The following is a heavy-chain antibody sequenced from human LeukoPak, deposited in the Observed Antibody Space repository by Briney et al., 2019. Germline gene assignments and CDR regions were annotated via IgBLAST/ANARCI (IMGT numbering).Heavy chain of an antibody. V-gene: IGHV3-33*01. CDR2: IWYDGSNK. J-gene: IGHJ4*02. D-gene: IGHD3-22*01. Sequence: PGGSLRLSCAASGFTFSSYGMHWVRQAPGKGLEWVAVIWYDGSNKYYADSVKGRFTISRDNSKNTLYLQMNSLRAEDTAVYYCARDGDYYDSSGYFFDYWGQGTLVTVSS. CDR3: ARDGDYYDSSGYFFDY. CDR1: GFTFSSYG.